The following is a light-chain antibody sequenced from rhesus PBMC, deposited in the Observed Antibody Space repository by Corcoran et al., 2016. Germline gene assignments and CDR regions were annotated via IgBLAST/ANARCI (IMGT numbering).Light chain of an antibody. V-gene: IGKV1-36*01. CDR2: GAS. CDR1: QGISIY. Sequence: DIQMTQSPSSLSASVADRVTITCRASQGISIYLSWYHQKPGKTPNRLSYGASRLVRGVSSRFRGSGSGTEFTLTISRLQPEDFATYSCLQSNRKPFTFGPGTKLDIK. J-gene: IGKJ3*01. CDR3: LQSNRKPFT.